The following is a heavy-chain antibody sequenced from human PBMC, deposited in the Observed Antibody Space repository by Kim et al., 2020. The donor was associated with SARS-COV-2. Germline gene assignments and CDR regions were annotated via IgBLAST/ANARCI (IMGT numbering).Heavy chain of an antibody. V-gene: IGHV3-21*01. Sequence: GGSLRLSCAASGFTFSSYSMNWVRQAPGKGLEWVSSISSSSSYIYYADSVKGQFTISRDNAKNSLYLQMNSLRAEDTAVYYCARDKELGRRGGMDVWGQGTTVTVSS. CDR1: GFTFSSYS. D-gene: IGHD3-16*01. CDR3: ARDKELGRRGGMDV. J-gene: IGHJ6*02. CDR2: ISSSSSYI.